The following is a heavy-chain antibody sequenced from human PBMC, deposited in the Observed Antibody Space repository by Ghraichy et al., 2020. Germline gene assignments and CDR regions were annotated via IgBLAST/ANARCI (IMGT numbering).Heavy chain of an antibody. J-gene: IGHJ4*02. CDR1: GGSISGIYYF. Sequence: SQTLSLTCTVSGGSISGIYYFWGWIRQPPGKGLEWIGSIYFNGSTYNNPSLTSRVTISVDTSKSQFSLKLSSVTAADTAVYYCARLEYTDSSGRGYLLYWGQGTLVTVSS. V-gene: IGHV4-39*01. D-gene: IGHD6-6*01. CDR3: ARLEYTDSSGRGYLLY. CDR2: IYFNGST.